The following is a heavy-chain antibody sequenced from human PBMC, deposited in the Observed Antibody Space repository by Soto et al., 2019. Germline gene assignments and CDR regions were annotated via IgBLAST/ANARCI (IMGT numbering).Heavy chain of an antibody. D-gene: IGHD3-22*01. CDR1: GHTFTGYY. CDR3: ARDEYYYDSSGYYLRSAFDI. CDR2: INPNSGGT. V-gene: IGHV1-2*04. J-gene: IGHJ3*02. Sequence: ASVKVSCKASGHTFTGYYMHWVRQAPGQGLEWMGWINPNSGGTNYAQKFQGWVTMTRDTSISTAYMELSRLRSDDTAVYYCARDEYYYDSSGYYLRSAFDIWGQGTMVTVSS.